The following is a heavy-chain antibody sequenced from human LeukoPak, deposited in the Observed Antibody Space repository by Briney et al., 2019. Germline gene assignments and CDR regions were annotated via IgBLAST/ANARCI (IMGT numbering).Heavy chain of an antibody. CDR2: ISAYNGNT. D-gene: IGHD3-22*01. V-gene: IGHV1-18*01. Sequence: ASVNVSCKASGYTFTSYGISWVRQAPGQGLEWMGWISAYNGNTNYAQKLQGRVTMTTDTSTSTAYMELRSLRSDDTAVYYCARGDHYYYDSSGYYYWGQGTLVTVSS. CDR3: ARGDHYYYDSSGYYY. CDR1: GYTFTSYG. J-gene: IGHJ4*02.